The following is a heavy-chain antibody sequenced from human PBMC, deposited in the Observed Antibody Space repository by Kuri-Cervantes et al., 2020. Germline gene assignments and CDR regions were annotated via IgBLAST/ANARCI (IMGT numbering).Heavy chain of an antibody. J-gene: IGHJ4*02. V-gene: IGHV3-21*01. CDR1: GFTFSNAW. CDR2: ISSSSSYI. Sequence: GESLKISCAASGFTFSNAWMCWVRQAPGEGLEWVSSISSSSSYIYYADSVKGRFTISRDNAKNSLYLQMNSLRAEDTAVYYCARVKVATISGLDYWGQGTLVTVSS. D-gene: IGHD5-12*01. CDR3: ARVKVATISGLDY.